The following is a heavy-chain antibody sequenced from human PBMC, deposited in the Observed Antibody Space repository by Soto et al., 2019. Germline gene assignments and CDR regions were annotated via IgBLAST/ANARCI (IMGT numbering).Heavy chain of an antibody. V-gene: IGHV4-39*01. CDR3: VRHEGHGDYLPIDY. D-gene: IGHD4-17*01. J-gene: IGHJ4*02. CDR1: GVSISNTSYY. Sequence: SETLSLTCTVSGVSISNTSYYWGWIRQPPGKGLEWIGSIYYSGSNYYNPSLKSRVTIPVDTSKNQFSLKLISVTAADTAVYHCVRHEGHGDYLPIDYWGQGTLVTVSS. CDR2: IYYSGSN.